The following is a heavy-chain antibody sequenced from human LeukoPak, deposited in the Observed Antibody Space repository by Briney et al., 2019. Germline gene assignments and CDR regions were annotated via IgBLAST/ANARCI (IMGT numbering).Heavy chain of an antibody. CDR2: ISASNGNT. CDR3: ARGSGYSGSYDYFDY. V-gene: IGHV1-18*01. CDR1: GYTFTSYG. J-gene: IGHJ4*02. Sequence: ASVKVSCKASGYTFTSYGISWVRQAPGQGLEWMGRISASNGNTNYAQNLQGRVTMTTDTSTNTAYMELRSLRSEDTAVYYCARGSGYSGSYDYFDYWGQGTLVTVSS. D-gene: IGHD1-26*01.